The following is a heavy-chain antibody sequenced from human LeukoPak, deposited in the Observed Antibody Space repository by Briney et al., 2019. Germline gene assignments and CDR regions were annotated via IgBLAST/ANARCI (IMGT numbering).Heavy chain of an antibody. CDR1: GFTFSVFW. Sequence: GGTLRLSCAASGFTFSVFWMFWVRQAPGQGLVWVSHISPDGRSTNYADSVKGRFTISRDNARNTLYLQLNSLTAEDTAVYYCAMGYKSAYSWDYWGQGTLVTVSS. CDR2: ISPDGRST. D-gene: IGHD5-18*01. J-gene: IGHJ4*02. V-gene: IGHV3-74*01. CDR3: AMGYKSAYSWDY.